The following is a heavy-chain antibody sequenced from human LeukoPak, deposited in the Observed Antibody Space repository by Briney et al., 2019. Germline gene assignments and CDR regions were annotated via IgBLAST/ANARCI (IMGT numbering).Heavy chain of an antibody. J-gene: IGHJ2*01. CDR1: GYTFTSYD. Sequence: GASVKVSCKASGYTFTSYDINWVRQATGQGLEWMGWMNPNSGNTGYAQKFQGRVTMTRNTSISTAYMELSSLRSEDTAVDYCARDRGARWYFDLWGRGTLVTVSS. D-gene: IGHD3-10*01. CDR2: MNPNSGNT. CDR3: ARDRGARWYFDL. V-gene: IGHV1-8*01.